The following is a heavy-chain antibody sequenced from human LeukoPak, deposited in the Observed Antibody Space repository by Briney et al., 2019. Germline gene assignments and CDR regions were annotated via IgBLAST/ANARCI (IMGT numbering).Heavy chain of an antibody. Sequence: ASVKVSCKASGYTFTGYYMHWVRQAPGQGLEWMGWMNPNSGNTGYPQKFQGRVTITRNTSISTAYMELSSLRSEDTAVYYCARVGIFDGFDIWGQGTVVTVSS. J-gene: IGHJ3*02. D-gene: IGHD3-10*01. V-gene: IGHV1-8*03. CDR1: GYTFTGYY. CDR2: MNPNSGNT. CDR3: ARVGIFDGFDI.